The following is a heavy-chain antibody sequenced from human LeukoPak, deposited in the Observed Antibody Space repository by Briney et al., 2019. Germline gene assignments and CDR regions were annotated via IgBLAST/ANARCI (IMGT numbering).Heavy chain of an antibody. J-gene: IGHJ5*02. CDR2: MNPNSGNT. CDR1: GYTFTSYD. D-gene: IGHD2-15*01. V-gene: IGHV1-18*01. Sequence: GASVKVSCKASGYTFTSYDINWVRQATGQGLEWMGWMNPNSGNTNYAQKLQGRVTMTTDTSTSTAYMELRSLRSDDTAVYYCARDHGVVVAATSDWFDPWGQGTLVTVSS. CDR3: ARDHGVVVAATSDWFDP.